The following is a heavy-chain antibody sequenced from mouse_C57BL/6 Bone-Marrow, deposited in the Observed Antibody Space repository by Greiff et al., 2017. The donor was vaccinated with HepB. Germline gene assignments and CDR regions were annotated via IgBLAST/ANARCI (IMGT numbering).Heavy chain of an antibody. V-gene: IGHV5-17*01. J-gene: IGHJ4*01. CDR3: AKGVYYDYDYYAMDC. CDR2: ISSGSSTI. D-gene: IGHD2-4*01. Sequence: DVQLVESGGGLVKPGGSLKLSCAASGFTFSDYGMHWVRQAPEKGLEWVAYISSGSSTIYYADTVKGRFTISRDNAKNTLFLQMTSLRSEDTAMYYCAKGVYYDYDYYAMDCWGRGTSVTVSS. CDR1: GFTFSDYG.